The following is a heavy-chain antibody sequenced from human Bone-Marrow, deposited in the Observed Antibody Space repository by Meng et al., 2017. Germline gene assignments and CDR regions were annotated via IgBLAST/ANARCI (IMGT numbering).Heavy chain of an antibody. CDR2: INPNSGGT. D-gene: IGHD6-19*01. J-gene: IGHJ4*02. Sequence: QVTLVQSGAEVEKPGALVKVSCKASGYTFTCYDMHWVRQAPGQGLEWMGRINPNSGGTNYAQKFQGRVTMTRDTSISTAYMELSRLRSDDTAVYYCARDGPSSGWYLIDYWGQGTLVTVSS. V-gene: IGHV1-2*06. CDR3: ARDGPSSGWYLIDY. CDR1: GYTFTCYD.